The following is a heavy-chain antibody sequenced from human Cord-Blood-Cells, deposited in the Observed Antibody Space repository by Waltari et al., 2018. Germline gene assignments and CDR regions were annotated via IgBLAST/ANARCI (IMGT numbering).Heavy chain of an antibody. Sequence: QVQLQQWGAGLLKPSETLSLTCAVYGGSFSGYYWSWIRQPPGKGLEWIGEINHSGSTNYDPSLKSRVTISVDTSKTPCSLKLSSVTAADTAVYYCARSSSIAARGWDYWGQGTLVTVSS. D-gene: IGHD6-6*01. V-gene: IGHV4-34*01. CDR1: GGSFSGYY. CDR2: INHSGST. J-gene: IGHJ4*02. CDR3: ARSSSIAARGWDY.